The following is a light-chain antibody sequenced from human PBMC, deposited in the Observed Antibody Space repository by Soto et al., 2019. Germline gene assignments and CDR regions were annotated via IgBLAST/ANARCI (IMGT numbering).Light chain of an antibody. CDR1: SSDVGGYNY. J-gene: IGLJ1*01. V-gene: IGLV2-14*01. CDR2: AVS. Sequence: ALTQPASVSGSPGQSITISCTGTSSDVGGYNYVSWYQQHPGKAPKLIIYAVSKRPSGVSNRFSGSKSGNTASLTISGLQAEDEADYYCSSYTSYSPYVFGTGTKVTDL. CDR3: SSYTSYSPYV.